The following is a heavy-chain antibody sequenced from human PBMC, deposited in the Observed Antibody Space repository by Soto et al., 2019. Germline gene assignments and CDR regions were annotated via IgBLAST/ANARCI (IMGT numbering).Heavy chain of an antibody. CDR2: IIPIFGTA. CDR3: AKTPVVGATSYYYGMDV. CDR1: GGTFSSYA. J-gene: IGHJ6*02. D-gene: IGHD1-26*01. V-gene: IGHV1-69*13. Sequence: SVKVSCKASGGTFSSYAISWVQQAPGQGLEWMGGIIPIFGTANYAQKFQGRVTITADESTSTAYMELSSLRSEDTAVYYCAKTPVVGATSYYYGMDVWGQGTTVTVSS.